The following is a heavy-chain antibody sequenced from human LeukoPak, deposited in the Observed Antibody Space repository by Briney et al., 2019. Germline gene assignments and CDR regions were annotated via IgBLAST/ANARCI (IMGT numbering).Heavy chain of an antibody. V-gene: IGHV1-69*13. J-gene: IGHJ5*02. D-gene: IGHD6-19*01. CDR2: IIPIFGTA. CDR3: ARKNTYSSGWYGENNWFDP. Sequence: SVKVSCTASGGTFSSYGISWVRQAPGQRLEWMGGIIPIFGTANYAQKFQGRVTITADESTSTAYMELSSLRSEDTAVYYCARKNTYSSGWYGENNWFDPWGQGTLVTVSS. CDR1: GGTFSSYG.